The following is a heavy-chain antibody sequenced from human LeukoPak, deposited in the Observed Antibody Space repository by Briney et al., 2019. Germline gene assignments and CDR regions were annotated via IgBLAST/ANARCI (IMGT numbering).Heavy chain of an antibody. CDR2: IIPIFGIA. V-gene: IGHV1-69*04. Sequence: ASVKVSCKASGGTFSSYAISWGRQAPGQGLEWMGRIIPIFGIANYAQKFQGRVTITADKSTSTAYMELSSLRSEDTAVYYCAREPEESYDYGDYDWYFDLWGRGTLVTVSS. CDR3: AREPEESYDYGDYDWYFDL. J-gene: IGHJ2*01. CDR1: GGTFSSYA. D-gene: IGHD4-17*01.